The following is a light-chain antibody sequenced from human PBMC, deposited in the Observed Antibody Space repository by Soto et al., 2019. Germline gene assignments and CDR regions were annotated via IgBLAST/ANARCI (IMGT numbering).Light chain of an antibody. CDR2: GAS. CDR3: QQYKNWPL. J-gene: IGKJ5*01. V-gene: IGKV3-15*01. Sequence: IMMTQAPATPSLSPGEGVTLSCRASQSVRSHLAWYQQKPGQPPRLLIYGASTRATGIPARFSGSGFGTEFTLTISSLQSEDFAVYYCQQYKNWPLFGQGTRLE. CDR1: QSVRSH.